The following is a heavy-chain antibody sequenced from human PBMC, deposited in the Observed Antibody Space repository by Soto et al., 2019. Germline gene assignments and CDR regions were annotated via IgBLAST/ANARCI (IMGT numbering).Heavy chain of an antibody. V-gene: IGHV1-18*01. CDR1: GYTFTSYG. CDR3: ARDARRAPIAVAGT. D-gene: IGHD6-19*01. CDR2: ISAYNGNT. J-gene: IGHJ4*02. Sequence: GASVKVSCKASGYTFTSYGISWVRQAPGQGLEWMGWISAYNGNTNYAQKLQGRVTMTTDTSTSTACMELRSLRSDDTAVYYCARDARRAPIAVAGTWGQGTLVTVSS.